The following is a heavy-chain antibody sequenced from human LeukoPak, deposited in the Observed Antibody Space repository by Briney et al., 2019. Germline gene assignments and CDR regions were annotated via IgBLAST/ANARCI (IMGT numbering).Heavy chain of an antibody. D-gene: IGHD1-26*01. J-gene: IGHJ4*02. CDR3: TRGLWEPN. CDR2: FRSKAYGGTT. V-gene: IGHV3-49*02. Sequence: FRSKAYGGTTEYAASVKGRFTISRDDSKSIAYLQMNSLKTEDTAVYYCTRGLWEPNWGQGTLVTVSS.